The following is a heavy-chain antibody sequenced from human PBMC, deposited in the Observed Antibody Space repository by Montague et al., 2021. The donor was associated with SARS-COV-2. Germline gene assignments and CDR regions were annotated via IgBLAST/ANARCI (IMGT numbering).Heavy chain of an antibody. CDR3: ARAHSRSWAHLDN. CDR2: IYTSGTT. V-gene: IGHV4-61*02. Sequence: TLSLTCTVSGGSISSGSYYWSWIRQPAGKGLEWIGRIYTSGTTDYSFSLKSRVTISVDTSKNQFSLKLTSVTAADTAVYYCARAHSRSWAHLDNWGQGSLVTVSS. D-gene: IGHD1-26*01. CDR1: GGSISSGSYY. J-gene: IGHJ4*02.